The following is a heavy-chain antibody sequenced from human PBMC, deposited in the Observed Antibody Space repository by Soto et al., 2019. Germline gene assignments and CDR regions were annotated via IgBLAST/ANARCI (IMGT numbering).Heavy chain of an antibody. CDR1: GFTFSSYS. J-gene: IGHJ6*02. CDR3: ARDPADSYYYARYGMDV. V-gene: IGHV3-48*02. CDR2: ISSSSSTI. Sequence: EVQLVASGGGLVQPGGSLRLSCAASGFTFSSYSMNWVRQAPGKGLEWVSYISSSSSTIYYADSVKGRFTISRDNAKNSLYLQMNSLRDEDTAVYYWARDPADSYYYARYGMDVWGQGTTVTVSS. D-gene: IGHD3-10*01.